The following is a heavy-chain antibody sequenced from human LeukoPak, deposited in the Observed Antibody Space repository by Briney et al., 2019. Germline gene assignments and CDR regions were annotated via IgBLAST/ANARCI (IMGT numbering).Heavy chain of an antibody. CDR1: GFTFSSFG. V-gene: IGHV3-30*02. Sequence: GGSLRLSCAASGFTFSSFGMHWVRQAPGKGLEWVAFIRSDESNKNYADSVKGRFTISRDNSKNTLYLQMNSLRSEDTAVYYCAEDLMVWGQGILATVSS. CDR2: IRSDESNK. J-gene: IGHJ4*02. D-gene: IGHD3-10*01. CDR3: AEDLMV.